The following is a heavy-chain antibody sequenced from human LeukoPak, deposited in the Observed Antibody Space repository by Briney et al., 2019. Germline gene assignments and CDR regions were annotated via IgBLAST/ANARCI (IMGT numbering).Heavy chain of an antibody. CDR2: INSGGSTK. J-gene: IGHJ4*02. V-gene: IGHV3-48*03. CDR1: GFTFSNYE. CDR3: ARESDSGDYRFDY. Sequence: GGSLRLSCAASGFTFSNYEMIWVRQAPGKGLEWVAYINSGGSTKYYAESVKGRFTISRDDAKSSLYLQMNSLRTEDTAIYSCARESDSGDYRFDYWGQGSLVAVSS. D-gene: IGHD6-25*01.